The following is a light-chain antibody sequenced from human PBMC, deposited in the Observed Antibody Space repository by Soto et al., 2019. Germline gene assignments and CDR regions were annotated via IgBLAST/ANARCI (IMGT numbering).Light chain of an antibody. CDR1: ISDVGGYNY. V-gene: IGLV2-14*01. Sequence: QSALTQPASVSGSPGQSITISCTGTISDVGGYNYVSWYQQHPGKAPKLMIYDVSNRPSGVSNRFSGSKSGNTASLTISGLQAEDEADYYCSSYTSSSTVFGGGTQLTVL. CDR2: DVS. CDR3: SSYTSSSTV. J-gene: IGLJ2*01.